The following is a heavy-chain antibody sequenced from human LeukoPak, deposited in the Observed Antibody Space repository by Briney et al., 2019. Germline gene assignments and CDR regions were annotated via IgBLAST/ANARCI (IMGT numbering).Heavy chain of an antibody. V-gene: IGHV1-24*01. D-gene: IGHD3/OR15-3a*01. CDR1: GYTLTELS. Sequence: ASVKVSCKVSGYTLTELSMHWVRQAPGKGLEWMGGFDPEDGETIYAQKFQGRVTMTEDTSTDTAYMELSSLRSEDTAVYYCATDRTGFHDYYYGMDVWGQGTTVTVSS. CDR3: ATDRTGFHDYYYGMDV. J-gene: IGHJ6*02. CDR2: FDPEDGET.